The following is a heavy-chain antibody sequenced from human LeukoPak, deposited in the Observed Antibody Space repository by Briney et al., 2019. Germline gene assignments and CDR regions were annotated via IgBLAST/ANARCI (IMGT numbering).Heavy chain of an antibody. Sequence: GGSLRLSCAASGFTFSSYAMSWVRQAPGKGLEWVSTISGSGGSTYYADSVKGRFTISRDNAKNSLYLQMNSLRAEDTAVYFCARDKVVGATIFDYWGQGTLVTVSS. CDR1: GFTFSSYA. V-gene: IGHV3-23*01. J-gene: IGHJ4*02. CDR3: ARDKVVGATIFDY. CDR2: ISGSGGST. D-gene: IGHD1-26*01.